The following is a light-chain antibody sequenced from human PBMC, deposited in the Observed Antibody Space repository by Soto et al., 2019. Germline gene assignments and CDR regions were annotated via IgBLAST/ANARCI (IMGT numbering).Light chain of an antibody. CDR1: SSDVGGYNY. CDR3: SSYTGRSPYV. Sequence: QSVLTQPASVSGSPGQSITISCTGTSSDVGGYNYVSWYQQHPGKAPKLMIYDVSNRPSGISNRFSGSKSGNTASLTISGLQAEDEADYYCSSYTGRSPYVSGTGTKVTDL. V-gene: IGLV2-14*01. J-gene: IGLJ1*01. CDR2: DVS.